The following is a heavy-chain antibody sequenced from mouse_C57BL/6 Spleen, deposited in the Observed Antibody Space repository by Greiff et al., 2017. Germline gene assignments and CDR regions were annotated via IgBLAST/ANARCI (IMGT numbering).Heavy chain of an antibody. V-gene: IGHV1-50*01. D-gene: IGHD2-4*01. CDR3: ARRLPSYAMDY. J-gene: IGHJ4*01. Sequence: QVQLQQPGAELVKPGASVKLSCKASGYTFTSYWMQWVKQRPGQGLEWIGEIDPSDSYTNYNQKFKGKATLTVDTSSSTAYMQLSSLTSEASAVYYCARRLPSYAMDYWGQGTSVTVSS. CDR1: GYTFTSYW. CDR2: IDPSDSYT.